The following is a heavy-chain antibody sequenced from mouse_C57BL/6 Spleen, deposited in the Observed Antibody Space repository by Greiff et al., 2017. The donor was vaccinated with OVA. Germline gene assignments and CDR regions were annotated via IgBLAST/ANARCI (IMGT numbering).Heavy chain of an antibody. D-gene: IGHD4-1*01. Sequence: QVQLKQSGPELVKPGASVKISCKASGYAFSSSWMNWVKQRPGKGLEWIGRIYPGDGDTNYNGKFKGKATLTADKSSSTAYMQLSSLTSEDSAVYFCARRDPNYYFDYWGQGTTLTVSS. CDR3: ARRDPNYYFDY. CDR1: GYAFSSSW. CDR2: IYPGDGDT. V-gene: IGHV1-82*01. J-gene: IGHJ2*01.